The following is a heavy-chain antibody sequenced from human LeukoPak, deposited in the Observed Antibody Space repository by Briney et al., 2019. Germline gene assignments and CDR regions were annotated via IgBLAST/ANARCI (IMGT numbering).Heavy chain of an antibody. CDR3: ASLMDSSSWRDY. Sequence: LETLSLTCTVSGGSISSYYWSCIRQPAGKGLEWIGRIYTSGSTNYNPSLKSRVTMPVDTSKNQFSLKLSSVTAADTAVYYCASLMDSSSWRDYWGQGTLVTVSS. CDR1: GGSISSYY. D-gene: IGHD6-13*01. V-gene: IGHV4-4*07. CDR2: IYTSGST. J-gene: IGHJ4*02.